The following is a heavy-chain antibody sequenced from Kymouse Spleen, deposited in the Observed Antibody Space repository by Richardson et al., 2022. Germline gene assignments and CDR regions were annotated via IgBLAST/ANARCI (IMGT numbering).Heavy chain of an antibody. V-gene: IGHV4-39*01. CDR1: GGSISSSSYY. J-gene: IGHJ5*02. Sequence: QLQLQESGPGLVKPSETLSLTCTVSGGSISSSSYYWGWIRQPPGKGLEWIGSIYYSGSTYYNPSLKSRVTISVDTSKNQFSLKLSSVTAADTAVYYCARRRWFGELFGWFDPWGQGTLVTVSS. CDR3: ARRRWFGELFGWFDP. D-gene: IGHD3-10*01. CDR2: IYYSGST.